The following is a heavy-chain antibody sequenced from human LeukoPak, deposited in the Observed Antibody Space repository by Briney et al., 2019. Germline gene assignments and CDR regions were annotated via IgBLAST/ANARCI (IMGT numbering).Heavy chain of an antibody. CDR3: AKDGRFLEWLSHRSVFYYFDY. J-gene: IGHJ4*02. D-gene: IGHD3-3*01. CDR2: ISSNGGST. V-gene: IGHV3-64*01. CDR1: EFTFSSYA. Sequence: PGGSLRLSCAASEFTFSSYAMHWVRQAPGKGLEYVSAISSNGGSTYYANSVKGRFTISRDNSKNTLYLQMGSLRAEDTAVYYCAKDGRFLEWLSHRSVFYYFDYWGQGTLVTVSS.